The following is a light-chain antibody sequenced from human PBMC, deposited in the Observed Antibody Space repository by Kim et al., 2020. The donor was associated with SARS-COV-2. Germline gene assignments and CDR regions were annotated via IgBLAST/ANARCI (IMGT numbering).Light chain of an antibody. CDR3: QQYGSLLT. CDR1: QSVNSNY. Sequence: LSPGERATLSCRASQSVNSNYLAWYQQKPGQAPRLLIYGASTRATGIPERFSGSGSGTDFTLTISRLESEDFAVYYCQQYGSLLTFGGGTKVDIK. J-gene: IGKJ4*01. CDR2: GAS. V-gene: IGKV3-20*01.